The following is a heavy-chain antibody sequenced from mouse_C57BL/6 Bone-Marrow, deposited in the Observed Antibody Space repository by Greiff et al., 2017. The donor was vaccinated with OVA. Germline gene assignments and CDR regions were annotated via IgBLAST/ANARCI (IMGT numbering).Heavy chain of an antibody. CDR1: GYTFTSYW. Sequence: VKLQQPGAELVKPGASVKLSCKASGYTFTSYWMHWVKQRPGQGLEWIGMIHPNSGSTNYNEKFKSKATLTVDKSSSTAYMQLSSLTSEDSAVYYCAKPYYGNSWFAYWGQGTLVTVSA. V-gene: IGHV1-64*01. CDR2: IHPNSGST. CDR3: AKPYYGNSWFAY. D-gene: IGHD2-10*01. J-gene: IGHJ3*01.